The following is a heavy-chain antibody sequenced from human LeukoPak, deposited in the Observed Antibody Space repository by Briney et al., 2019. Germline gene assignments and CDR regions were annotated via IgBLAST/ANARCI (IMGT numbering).Heavy chain of an antibody. V-gene: IGHV4-59*01. J-gene: IGHJ6*03. CDR3: ARTRWELLYYMDV. CDR2: IYYSGST. Sequence: SETLSLTCTVSGGSISSYYWSWVRLPPGKGLEWIGYIYYSGSTNYNPSLKSRVTISVDTSKNQFSLKLSSVTAADTAVYYCARTRWELLYYMDVWGKGTTVTVSS. CDR1: GGSISSYY. D-gene: IGHD1-26*01.